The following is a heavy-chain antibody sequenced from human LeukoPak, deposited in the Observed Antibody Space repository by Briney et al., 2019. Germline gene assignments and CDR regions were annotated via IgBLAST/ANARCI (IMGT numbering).Heavy chain of an antibody. CDR3: AREGEYGNYFDY. CDR1: GFTFSSYG. D-gene: IGHD1-26*01. J-gene: IGHJ4*02. CDR2: IWYDGSNK. V-gene: IGHV3-33*01. Sequence: GRSLRLSCAASGFTFSSYGMHWVRQAPGKGLEWVAVIWYDGSNKYYADSVKGRFTISRDNSKNTLYLQMNSPRAEDTAVYYCAREGEYGNYFDYWGQGTLVTVSS.